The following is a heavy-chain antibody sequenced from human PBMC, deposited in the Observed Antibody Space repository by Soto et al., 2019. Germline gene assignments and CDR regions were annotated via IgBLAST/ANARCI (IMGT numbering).Heavy chain of an antibody. CDR1: GFTFRNHA. Sequence: QVQLVESGGDVVQPGRSLRLSCVASGFTFRNHAMHWVRQTLGEGLEWLALVSYDGNNKYYADSIRGRFTISRDNSKNMLLLQMNSLRPEDTAVYFCARELTGWYFDSWGLGTLVTVSS. D-gene: IGHD6-19*01. J-gene: IGHJ5*01. CDR2: VSYDGNNK. CDR3: ARELTGWYFDS. V-gene: IGHV3-30-3*01.